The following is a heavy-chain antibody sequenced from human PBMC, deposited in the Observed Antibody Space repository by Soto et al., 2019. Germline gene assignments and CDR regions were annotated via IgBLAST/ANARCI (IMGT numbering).Heavy chain of an antibody. Sequence: QVQLVQSGAEVKKPGASVKVSCKASGYTFTSYDINWVRQATGQGLEWMGWMNPNSGNTGYAQKFQGRVTMTRNTSISTAYMELISLRSEDTAVYYCARGRRFYDFCSGYLHDHFDYWGQGTLFTVSS. CDR3: ARGRRFYDFCSGYLHDHFDY. CDR1: GYTFTSYD. J-gene: IGHJ4*02. D-gene: IGHD3-3*01. V-gene: IGHV1-8*01. CDR2: MNPNSGNT.